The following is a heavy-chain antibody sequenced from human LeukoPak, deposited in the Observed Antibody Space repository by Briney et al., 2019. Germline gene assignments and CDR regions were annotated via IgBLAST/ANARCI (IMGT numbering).Heavy chain of an antibody. CDR3: ARGWLLGTAGDAFDI. CDR1: GGSISSYY. Sequence: SETLSLTCTVSGGSISSYYWSWIRQPAGRGLEWIGRIYTSGSTNYNPSLKSRVTMSVDTSKNQFSLKLSSVTAADTAVYYCARGWLLGTAGDAFDIWGQGTMVTVSS. V-gene: IGHV4-4*07. J-gene: IGHJ3*02. CDR2: IYTSGST. D-gene: IGHD4-23*01.